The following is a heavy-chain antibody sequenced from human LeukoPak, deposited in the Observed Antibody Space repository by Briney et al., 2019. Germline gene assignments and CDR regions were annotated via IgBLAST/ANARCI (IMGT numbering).Heavy chain of an antibody. CDR3: AKVRKDGSNWDYFDY. CDR2: ISGSGSSGGST. D-gene: IGHD5-24*01. CDR1: GFTFSSYA. V-gene: IGHV3-23*01. J-gene: IGHJ4*02. Sequence: PGGSLRLPCVASGFTFSSYAMSWVRQAPGKGLEWVSAISGSGSSGGSTYYADSVKGRFTISRDNSKNTLYLQMNSLRVEDTALYYCAKVRKDGSNWDYFDYWGQGTMVTVSS.